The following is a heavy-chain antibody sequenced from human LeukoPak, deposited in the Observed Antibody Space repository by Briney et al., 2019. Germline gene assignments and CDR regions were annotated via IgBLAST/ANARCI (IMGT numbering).Heavy chain of an antibody. CDR2: ISSSGSTI. D-gene: IGHD3-22*01. J-gene: IGHJ4*02. CDR3: ARGPPYYYDSSGYSDY. CDR1: GFTFSSYE. Sequence: GGSLRLSCAASGFTFSSYEMNWVRQAPGKGLEWVSYISSSGSTIYYADSAKGRFTISRDNAKNSLYLQMNSLRAEDTAVYYCARGPPYYYDSSGYSDYWGQGTLVTVSS. V-gene: IGHV3-48*03.